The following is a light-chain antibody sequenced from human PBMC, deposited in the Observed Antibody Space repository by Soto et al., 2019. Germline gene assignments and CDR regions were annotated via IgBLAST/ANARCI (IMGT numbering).Light chain of an antibody. CDR2: DAS. Sequence: DIQMTQSPSTLSASLGDTVTITCRASQSISSWVAWYQQKPGKAPKLLIYDASSLESGVPSRFSGSGSGTEFTLTISSLQPDDFATYYCQQYNSYWTFGQGTKADI. J-gene: IGKJ1*01. CDR3: QQYNSYWT. CDR1: QSISSW. V-gene: IGKV1-5*01.